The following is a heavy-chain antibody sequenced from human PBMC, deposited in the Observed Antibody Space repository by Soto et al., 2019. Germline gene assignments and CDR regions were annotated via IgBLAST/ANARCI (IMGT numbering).Heavy chain of an antibody. CDR3: ARELRFGLSKGFDY. V-gene: IGHV4-59*01. D-gene: IGHD3-10*01. CDR2: IYYSGST. J-gene: IGHJ4*02. CDR1: GGSISSYY. Sequence: SETLSLTCTVSGGSISSYYWSWIRQPPGKGLEWIGYIYYSGSTNYNPSLKSRVTISVDTSKNQFSLKLSSVTAADTAVYYCARELRFGLSKGFDYWGQGTLVTVSS.